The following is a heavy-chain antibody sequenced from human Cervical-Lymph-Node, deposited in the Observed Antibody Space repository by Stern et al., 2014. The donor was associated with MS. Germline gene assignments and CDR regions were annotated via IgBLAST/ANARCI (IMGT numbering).Heavy chain of an antibody. CDR2: ISYNGNYK. CDR3: ARGSHWDSPENSFDY. J-gene: IGHJ4*02. D-gene: IGHD1-14*01. Sequence: QVQLVQSGGGVVQPGRSLRLSCAASGFSFSRYAMHWVRQAPGKGPEWAAVISYNGNYKNYADSVRGRFTISRDNSKNTLYVQINSLTPEDSAVYYCARGSHWDSPENSFDYWGQGTLVTVSS. CDR1: GFSFSRYA. V-gene: IGHV3-30*01.